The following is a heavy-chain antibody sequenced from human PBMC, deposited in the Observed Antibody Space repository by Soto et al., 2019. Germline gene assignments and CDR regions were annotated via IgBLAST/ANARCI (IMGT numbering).Heavy chain of an antibody. CDR3: AKGFVSGQLPNHYYYGVDV. V-gene: IGHV1-46*01. Sequence: QEQLVQSGAEVKKPGASVKVSCKASGYSFTSSYMHWLRQAPGQGPEWMGMINPNDGTTTNAQRFQGRVTRTTDTSTTSVAMELSSLRSEDTAVYYCAKGFVSGQLPNHYYYGVDVWGQGTTVTVSS. J-gene: IGHJ6*02. D-gene: IGHD6-6*01. CDR2: INPNDGTT. CDR1: GYSFTSSY.